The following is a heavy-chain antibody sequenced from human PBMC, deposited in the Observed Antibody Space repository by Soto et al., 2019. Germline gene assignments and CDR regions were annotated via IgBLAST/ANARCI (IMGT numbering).Heavy chain of an antibody. Sequence: EVQLVESGGGLVQPGGSLRLSCAASGFTVSSNYMSWVRQAPGKGLEWVSVIYSGGSTYYADSVKGRFTISRDNSKNTLYLQMNSLRAEDTAVYYCARDRPRNYDFVAFDIWGQGTMVTVSS. CDR3: ARDRPRNYDFVAFDI. J-gene: IGHJ3*02. D-gene: IGHD3-3*01. CDR1: GFTVSSNY. V-gene: IGHV3-66*01. CDR2: IYSGGST.